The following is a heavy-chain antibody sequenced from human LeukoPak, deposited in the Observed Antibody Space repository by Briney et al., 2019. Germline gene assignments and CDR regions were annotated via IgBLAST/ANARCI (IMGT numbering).Heavy chain of an antibody. CDR1: GYSISSGYY. D-gene: IGHD5-18*01. V-gene: IGHV4-38-2*02. Sequence: SENLSLTCTVSGYSISSGYYWGWIRQPPGKGLEWIGSIYHSGSTNYNPSLKSRVTISVDTSKNQFSLKLSSVTAADTAVYYCASLASRLLTLKKDYWGQGTLVTVSS. J-gene: IGHJ4*02. CDR2: IYHSGST. CDR3: ASLASRLLTLKKDY.